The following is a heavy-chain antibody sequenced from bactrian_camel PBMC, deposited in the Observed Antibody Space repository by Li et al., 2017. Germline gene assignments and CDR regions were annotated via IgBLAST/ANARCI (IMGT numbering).Heavy chain of an antibody. CDR1: GYTYGSYC. Sequence: HVQLVESGGGSVQAGGSLRLTCVASGYTYGSYCLAWFRQAPGKEREGVAAIDGDGNLSYSDSVKGRFTISRGNAKNTLYLQMNSLKPEDTGVYYCATQADYNEYADFGYWGQGTQVAVS. CDR2: IDGDGNL. CDR3: ATQADYNEYADFGY. D-gene: IGHD4*01. V-gene: IGHV3S55*01. J-gene: IGHJ6*01.